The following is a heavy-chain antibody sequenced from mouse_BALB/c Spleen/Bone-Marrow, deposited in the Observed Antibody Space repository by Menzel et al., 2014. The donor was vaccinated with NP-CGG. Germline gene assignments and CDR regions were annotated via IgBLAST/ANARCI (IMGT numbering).Heavy chain of an antibody. V-gene: IGHV5-4*02. D-gene: IGHD2-14*01. CDR1: GFTLSDYY. Sequence: DVKLVESGGDLVKPGGSLKLSCAASGFTLSDYYMYWVRQTPEKRLEWVATISDGGSYTYYPDSVKGRFTISRDNAKNNLYLHMSSLKSEDTAMYYCARDGDYKYAWFAYWGQGTLVTVSA. J-gene: IGHJ3*01. CDR2: ISDGGSYT. CDR3: ARDGDYKYAWFAY.